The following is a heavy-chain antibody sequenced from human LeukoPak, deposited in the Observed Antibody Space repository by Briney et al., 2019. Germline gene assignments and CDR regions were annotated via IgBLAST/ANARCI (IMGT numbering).Heavy chain of an antibody. V-gene: IGHV4-30-4*01. CDR3: ASVILPENYFDN. D-gene: IGHD2/OR15-2a*01. CDR2: IYYSGRT. Sequence: SQTLSFTCGVSGGSFSGGDYYWSWIREPPGMGLECIEYIYYSGRTYYNPSLKSRLTISVDTSKKQFSLKLSSVTAADTAVYYCASVILPENYFDNWGQGTLVTVSS. J-gene: IGHJ4*02. CDR1: GGSFSGGDYY.